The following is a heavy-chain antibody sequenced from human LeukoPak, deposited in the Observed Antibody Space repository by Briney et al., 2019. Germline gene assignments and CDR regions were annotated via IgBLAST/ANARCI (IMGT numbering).Heavy chain of an antibody. D-gene: IGHD3-22*01. V-gene: IGHV4-30-4*08. Sequence: SQTLSLTCAVSGGSISSGGYSWSWIRQPPGKGLEWIGYIYYSGSTYYNPSLKSRVTISVDTSKNQFSLKLSSVTAADTAVYYCARTYYYDSSGSGGAFDIWGQGTMVTVSS. CDR1: GGSISSGGYS. CDR2: IYYSGST. CDR3: ARTYYYDSSGSGGAFDI. J-gene: IGHJ3*02.